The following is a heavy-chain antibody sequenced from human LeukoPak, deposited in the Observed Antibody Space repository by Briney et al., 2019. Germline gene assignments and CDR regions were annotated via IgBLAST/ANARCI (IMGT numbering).Heavy chain of an antibody. CDR3: AKESGKFDY. CDR1: GINFADYA. D-gene: IGHD1-1*01. V-gene: IGHV3-43*02. Sequence: GGSLRLSCVVSGINFADYAMHWVRQPPGKGLEWVSLISADGGSTFSADSVKGRFSISRDNSKNSLYLQMNSLRSEDTAMYYCAKESGKFDYWGQGTLV. J-gene: IGHJ4*02. CDR2: ISADGGST.